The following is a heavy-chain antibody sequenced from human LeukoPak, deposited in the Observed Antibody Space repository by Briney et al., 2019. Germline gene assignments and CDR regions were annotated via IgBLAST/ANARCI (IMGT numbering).Heavy chain of an antibody. CDR1: GFTFSSYS. CDR2: ISSSSSYI. V-gene: IGHV3-21*04. D-gene: IGHD3-22*01. CDR3: ARDLADYDSSGPPTSYAFDI. Sequence: GGSLRLSCAASGFTFSSYSMNWVRQAPGKGLEWVSSISSSSSYIYYADSVKGRFTISRDNAKNSLYLQMNSLRAEDTAVYYCARDLADYDSSGPPTSYAFDIWGQGTMVTVSS. J-gene: IGHJ3*02.